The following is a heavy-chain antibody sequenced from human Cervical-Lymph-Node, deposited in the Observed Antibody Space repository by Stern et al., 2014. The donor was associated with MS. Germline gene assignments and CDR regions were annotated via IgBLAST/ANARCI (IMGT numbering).Heavy chain of an antibody. D-gene: IGHD3-3*01. Sequence: EVQLVESGGGLVQPGGSLRLSCGASGFTVSSYWMSWVRQSPGKGLEWGATIKPDGSQKSYVDSVKGRFTISRDNAKNSLSLQMNSLRVDDTAVYYCARTRGSIFGVDVSFFDFWGQGTLVAVSS. V-gene: IGHV3-7*03. CDR2: IKPDGSQK. CDR3: ARTRGSIFGVDVSFFDF. CDR1: GFTVSSYW. J-gene: IGHJ4*02.